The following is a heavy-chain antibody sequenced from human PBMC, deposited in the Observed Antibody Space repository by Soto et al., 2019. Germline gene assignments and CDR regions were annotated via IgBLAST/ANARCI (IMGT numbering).Heavy chain of an antibody. CDR1: GFTFSSYA. J-gene: IGHJ4*02. Sequence: EVQLVESGGGLVQPGGSLRLSCAASGFTFSSYAMHWVRQAPGKGLEYVSAISSNGGSTYYANSVKGRFTISRDNSKNTLYLQMGSLRAEDMAVYYCARGTDGSALFGYWGQGTLVTVSS. V-gene: IGHV3-64*01. CDR2: ISSNGGST. D-gene: IGHD3-10*02. CDR3: ARGTDGSALFGY.